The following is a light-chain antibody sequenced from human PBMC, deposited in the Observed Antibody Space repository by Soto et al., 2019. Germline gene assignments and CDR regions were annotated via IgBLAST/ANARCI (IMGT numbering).Light chain of an antibody. V-gene: IGKV3-11*01. CDR1: QSVSSY. J-gene: IGKJ5*01. CDR3: QQRSNWPPIT. Sequence: EIVLTQSPATLSLSPGERATLYCSSSQSVSSYLAWYQKKPGQAPRLLIYGASSRATGIPDRFSGSGSGTDFTLTISSLEPEDFAVYYCQQRSNWPPITFGQGTRLEIK. CDR2: GAS.